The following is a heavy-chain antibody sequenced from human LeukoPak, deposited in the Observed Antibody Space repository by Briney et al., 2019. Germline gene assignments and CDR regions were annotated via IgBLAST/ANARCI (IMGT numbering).Heavy chain of an antibody. CDR1: EFDFSSHA. D-gene: IGHD4-17*01. CDR3: ANEIRPNDY. Sequence: QAGGSLRLSCAASEFDFSSHAMTWVRQAPGKGLEWVSAISISGSKTYYADAVTGRFAISRDNSKKTLYLQMNSLRAEDTAVYYCANEIRPNDYWGQGTQVTVSS. J-gene: IGHJ4*02. CDR2: ISISGSKT. V-gene: IGHV3-23*01.